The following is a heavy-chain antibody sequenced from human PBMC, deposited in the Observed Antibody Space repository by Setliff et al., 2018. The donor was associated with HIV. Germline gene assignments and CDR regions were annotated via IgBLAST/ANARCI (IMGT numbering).Heavy chain of an antibody. J-gene: IGHJ4*02. CDR2: IFHSGDT. Sequence: SETLSLTCSVSGVSVGSGDYYWHWIRQHPEKALEWIGYIFHSGDTYYNPSLKSRISMSVDTSNNQFSLELTYLTAADTAVYYCATRPRIAARPFDYWGQGMLVTVSS. CDR1: GVSVGSGDYY. V-gene: IGHV4-31*03. D-gene: IGHD6-6*01. CDR3: ATRPRIAARPFDY.